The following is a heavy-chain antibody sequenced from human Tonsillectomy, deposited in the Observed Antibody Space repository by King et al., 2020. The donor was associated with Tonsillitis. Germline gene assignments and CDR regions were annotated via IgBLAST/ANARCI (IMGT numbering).Heavy chain of an antibody. J-gene: IGHJ6*02. Sequence: VQLVESGGGVVQPGRSLRLSCAASTFTFSSYGMHWVRQAPGKGLEWVAVISYDGSNKYYADSVKGRFTISRDNSKNTLYLQMNSLRAEDTAVYYCAKVSVLYGSGIYGMDVWGQGTTVTVSS. CDR1: TFTFSSYG. D-gene: IGHD3-10*01. CDR2: ISYDGSNK. CDR3: AKVSVLYGSGIYGMDV. V-gene: IGHV3-30*18.